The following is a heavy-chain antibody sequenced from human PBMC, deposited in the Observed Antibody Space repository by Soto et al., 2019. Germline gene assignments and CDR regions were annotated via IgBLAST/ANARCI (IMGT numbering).Heavy chain of an antibody. CDR1: GYTFTDYA. CDR2: INANNGNT. V-gene: IGHV1-18*01. J-gene: IGHJ5*02. Sequence: QVQLVQSGAEVKKPGASVKVSCKASGYTFTDYAISWVRQAPGQGLEWMGCINANNGNTDFAQKFQGRLSMSTDASTSTAYMDLRSLRSDDTAVYFCARYPFWSGYPRNTWFDPWGQGTLVTVSS. D-gene: IGHD3-3*01. CDR3: ARYPFWSGYPRNTWFDP.